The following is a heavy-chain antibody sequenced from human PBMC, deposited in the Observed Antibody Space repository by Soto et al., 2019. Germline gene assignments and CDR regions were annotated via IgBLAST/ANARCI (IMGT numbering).Heavy chain of an antibody. D-gene: IGHD3-22*01. CDR3: VRELTLTRPVAGYFYGLDV. CDR1: GYSFTGYF. CDR2: INPNSGGT. Sequence: GXSVKVSCNASGYSFTGYFLNWVRQAPVQGLEWMGWINPNSGGTKYAQKFEGRVTLTSDTSSRTAYLEVSRLKPDDSAVYFCVRELTLTRPVAGYFYGLDVWGQGTTVTVSS. J-gene: IGHJ6*02. V-gene: IGHV1-2*02.